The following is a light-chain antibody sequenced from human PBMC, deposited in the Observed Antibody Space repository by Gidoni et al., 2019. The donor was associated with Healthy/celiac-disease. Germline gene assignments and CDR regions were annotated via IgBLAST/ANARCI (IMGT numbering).Light chain of an antibody. CDR3: QQRSNLIT. CDR2: DAA. CDR1: QSVSSY. Sequence: EIVLTQCPATLSLSPGERATLSCRASQSVSSYLAWYHQKPGQAPRLLIYDAANRATGIPARLSVSGSGTDFTLTISRLEPEDFAVYYCQQRSNLITFGQGTRLEIK. J-gene: IGKJ5*01. V-gene: IGKV3-11*01.